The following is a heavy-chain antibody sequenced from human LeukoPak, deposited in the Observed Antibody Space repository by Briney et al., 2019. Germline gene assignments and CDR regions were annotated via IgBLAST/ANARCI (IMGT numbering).Heavy chain of an antibody. J-gene: IGHJ4*02. V-gene: IGHV4-59*01. D-gene: IGHD5-12*01. CDR3: AREVLYSGYPD. Sequence: PSETLSLTCTVSGGSISNYFWSWIRQPPGKGLEWIGYISSGGSTNYNPSLNGRVTISVDTSKNQFSLKMRSVTAADTAVYYCAREVLYSGYPDWGQGTLVTVSS. CDR1: GGSISNYF. CDR2: ISSGGST.